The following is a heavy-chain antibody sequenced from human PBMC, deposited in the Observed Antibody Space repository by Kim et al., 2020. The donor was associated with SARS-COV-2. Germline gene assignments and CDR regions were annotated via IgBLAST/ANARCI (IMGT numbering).Heavy chain of an antibody. J-gene: IGHJ5*02. CDR2: ISYDGSNK. CDR1: GFTFSSYA. CDR3: ARPYSGSYYSWFDP. D-gene: IGHD1-26*01. Sequence: GGSLRLSCAASGFTFSSYAMHWVRQAPGKGLEWVAVISYDGSNKYYADSLKGRFPISRDNSKNTLYLQMNSLRAEDTAVYFCARPYSGSYYSWFDPWGQGTLVTVSS. V-gene: IGHV3-30*04.